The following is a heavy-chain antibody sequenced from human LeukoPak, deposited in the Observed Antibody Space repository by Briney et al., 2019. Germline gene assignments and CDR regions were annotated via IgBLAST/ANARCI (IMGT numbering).Heavy chain of an antibody. J-gene: IGHJ4*02. CDR2: IYHSGIA. Sequence: SETLSLTCTVSGGSISSYYWGWVRQPPGKGLEWIGSIYHSGIAYYNPSLKSRVTISVDTSKNQFSLKLSSVTAADTAVYYCARDVTVTSPDFDYWGQGTLATVSS. D-gene: IGHD4-17*01. V-gene: IGHV4-39*07. CDR3: ARDVTVTSPDFDY. CDR1: GGSISSYY.